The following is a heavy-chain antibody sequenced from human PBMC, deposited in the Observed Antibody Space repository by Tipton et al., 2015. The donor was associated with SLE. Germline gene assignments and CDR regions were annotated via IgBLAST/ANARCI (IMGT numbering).Heavy chain of an antibody. D-gene: IGHD2-2*01. J-gene: IGHJ4*02. CDR2: IYTGGKT. V-gene: IGHV4-4*07. CDR3: VVCSPSSCSYFDY. CDR1: GGSINTYY. Sequence: LRLSCTVSGGSINTYYWAWVRQPAGEGLEWIGRIYTGGKTKYNPSLESRVSLSVDTSRGQFFLEVRSVTAADTAVYYCVVCSPSSCSYFDYWGQGRLVTVSS.